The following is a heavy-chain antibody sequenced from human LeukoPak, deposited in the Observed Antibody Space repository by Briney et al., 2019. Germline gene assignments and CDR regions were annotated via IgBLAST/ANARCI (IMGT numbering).Heavy chain of an antibody. CDR1: GFTFSSYT. D-gene: IGHD6-19*01. CDR3: ARDQYSGHWYYALDI. J-gene: IGHJ3*02. V-gene: IGHV3-21*01. CDR2: ITPDRGYI. Sequence: GGSLRLSCAASGFTFSSYTMSWVRRAPGKGLEWVSSITPDRGYINYADSVKGRFTISRDNAKNSLYLQMNSLRDEDTAVYYCARDQYSGHWYYALDIWGQGTMVTVSS.